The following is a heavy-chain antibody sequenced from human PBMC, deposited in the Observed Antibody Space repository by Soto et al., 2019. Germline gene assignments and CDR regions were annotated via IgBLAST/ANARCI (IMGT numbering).Heavy chain of an antibody. V-gene: IGHV1-69*06. CDR2: TIPVFNTA. D-gene: IGHD3-10*01. Sequence: QVQLEQSGAEVKKPGSSVKVSCKASGGTLSDHGVAWLRQAPGQGLEWMGGTIPVFNTAKYAQKFQGRVTATADKFTNIADIELSSLRSEATAFYFCARGVYGLGNYYTGPSAFDIWGQGTMVIFSS. CDR3: ARGVYGLGNYYTGPSAFDI. J-gene: IGHJ3*02. CDR1: GGTLSDHG.